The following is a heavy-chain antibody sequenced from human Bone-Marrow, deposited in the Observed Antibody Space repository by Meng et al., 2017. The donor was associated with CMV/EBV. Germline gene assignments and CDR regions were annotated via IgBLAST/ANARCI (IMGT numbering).Heavy chain of an antibody. CDR2: IRYDGSNK. CDR3: AKGSVVTTLGDYYYYYGMDV. D-gene: IGHD4-23*01. V-gene: IGHV3-30*02. J-gene: IGHJ6*02. CDR1: GFTFSSYG. Sequence: GGPLRLSCAASGFTFSSYGMHWVRQAPGKGLEWVAFIRYDGSNKYYADSVKGRFTISRDNSKNTLYLQMNSLRAEDTAVYYCAKGSVVTTLGDYYYYYGMDVWGQGTTVTVSS.